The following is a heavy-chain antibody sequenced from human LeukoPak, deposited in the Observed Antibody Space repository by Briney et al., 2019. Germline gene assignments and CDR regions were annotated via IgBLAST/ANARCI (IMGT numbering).Heavy chain of an antibody. CDR3: ARARTYYYDMGAFDI. V-gene: IGHV4-59*01. Sequence: SETLSLTCTVSGGPISSYYWSWIRQPPGKGLEWIGYIYYSGSTNYNPSLKSRVTISVDTSKNQFSLKLSSVTAADTAVYYCARARTYYYDMGAFDIWGQGTMVTVSS. D-gene: IGHD3-22*01. CDR1: GGPISSYY. J-gene: IGHJ3*02. CDR2: IYYSGST.